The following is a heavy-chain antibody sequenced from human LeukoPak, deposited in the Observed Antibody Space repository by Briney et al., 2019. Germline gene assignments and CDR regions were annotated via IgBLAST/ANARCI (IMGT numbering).Heavy chain of an antibody. J-gene: IGHJ4*02. CDR1: GYTFTGDY. CDR3: ARDVTAGGF. Sequence: GASVTVSCKASGYTFTGDYMHWVRQAPGQGLEWMGWINPNSGGTNYAQKFQGRVTMTRDTSISTAYMELSRLRSDDTAVYYCARDVTAGGFWGQGTLVTVSS. V-gene: IGHV1-2*02. CDR2: INPNSGGT. D-gene: IGHD3-16*01.